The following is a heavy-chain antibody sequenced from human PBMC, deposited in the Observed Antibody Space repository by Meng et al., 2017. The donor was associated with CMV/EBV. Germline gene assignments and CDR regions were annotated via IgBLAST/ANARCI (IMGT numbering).Heavy chain of an antibody. CDR1: GDSISSSNW. J-gene: IGHJ5*02. V-gene: IGHV4-4*02. D-gene: IGHD2-2*01. Sequence: GSLRLSCAVSGDSISSSNWWSWVRQPPGKGLEWIGEVYHSGSTNYNPSLKSRVTISVDKPKNQFSLKLSSVTAADTAVYYCARNIVVVPAATNWFDPWGQGTLVTVSS. CDR3: ARNIVVVPAATNWFDP. CDR2: VYHSGST.